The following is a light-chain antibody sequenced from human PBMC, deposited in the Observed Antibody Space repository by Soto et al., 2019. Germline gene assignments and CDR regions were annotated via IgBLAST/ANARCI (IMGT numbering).Light chain of an antibody. Sequence: QSALTQPASVSGSPGQSITISCTGTSSDVGGYNYVSWYQQHPGKAPKLMIYEVINRPSGVSNRFSGSKSGNTGSLTISGLQAEDEADYYCSSYTSSSTLVFGGGTKVTVL. J-gene: IGLJ2*01. CDR1: SSDVGGYNY. V-gene: IGLV2-14*01. CDR2: EVI. CDR3: SSYTSSSTLV.